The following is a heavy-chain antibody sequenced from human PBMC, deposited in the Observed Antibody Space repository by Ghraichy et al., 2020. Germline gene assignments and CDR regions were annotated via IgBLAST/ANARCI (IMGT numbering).Heavy chain of an antibody. D-gene: IGHD3-16*01. CDR2: INPNSGGT. J-gene: IGHJ4*02. CDR1: GYTFTGYY. Sequence: ASVKVSCKASGYTFTGYYIHWVRQAPGQGLEGMGRINPNSGGTNYAQKFQGRVTKTRDTSISTAYMELSRLRSDDTAVYYCAREYHYDYIWAEVLGGALDYWGQGTLVTVSS. V-gene: IGHV1-2*06. CDR3: AREYHYDYIWAEVLGGALDY.